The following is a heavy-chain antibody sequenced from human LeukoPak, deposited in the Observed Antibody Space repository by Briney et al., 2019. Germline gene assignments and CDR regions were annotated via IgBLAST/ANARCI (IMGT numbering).Heavy chain of an antibody. Sequence: GASVKVSCKVSGYTLTELSMLWVRQAPGKGLEWMGGFDPEDGETIYAQKFQGRVTMTEDTSTDTAYMELSSLRSEDTAVYYCATGLHYDSSGYPPKTDYWGQGTLVTVSS. CDR1: GYTLTELS. CDR2: FDPEDGET. V-gene: IGHV1-24*01. D-gene: IGHD3-22*01. CDR3: ATGLHYDSSGYPPKTDY. J-gene: IGHJ4*02.